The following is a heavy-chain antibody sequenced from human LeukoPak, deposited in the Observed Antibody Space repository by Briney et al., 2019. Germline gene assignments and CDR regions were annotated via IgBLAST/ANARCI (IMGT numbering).Heavy chain of an antibody. D-gene: IGHD3-22*01. CDR3: ARHVYYYDSVDY. V-gene: IGHV4-59*08. CDR1: GGSTSSYY. Sequence: SETLSLTCTVSGGSTSSYYWSWIRQPPGKGLEWIGYIYHSGSTNYNPSLKSRVTISVDTSKNQFSLNLSSVTAADTAMYYCARHVYYYDSVDYWGQGTPVTVSS. CDR2: IYHSGST. J-gene: IGHJ4*02.